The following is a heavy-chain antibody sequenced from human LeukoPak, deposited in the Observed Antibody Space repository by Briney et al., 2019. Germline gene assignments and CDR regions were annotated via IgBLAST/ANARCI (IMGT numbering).Heavy chain of an antibody. CDR3: ASQSNDKDDSSGYYYVPFDY. J-gene: IGHJ4*02. CDR1: GGTFSSYA. D-gene: IGHD3-22*01. Sequence: GASVKVSCKASGGTFSSYAISWVRQAPGQGLEWMGGIIPIFGTANYAQKFQGRVTITADESTSTAYMELSSLRSEGTAVYYCASQSNDKDDSSGYYYVPFDYWGQGTLVTVSS. V-gene: IGHV1-69*13. CDR2: IIPIFGTA.